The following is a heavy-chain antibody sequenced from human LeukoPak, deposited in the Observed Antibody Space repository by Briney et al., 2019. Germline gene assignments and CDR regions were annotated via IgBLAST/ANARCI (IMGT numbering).Heavy chain of an antibody. CDR3: AHRETVDCSGGSCDDY. J-gene: IGHJ4*02. Sequence: SGPTLVHPPQTLTLTCTFSGFSLSTSGVGVGWIRQPPGKALEWLALIYWDDDKRYSPSLKSRLTITKDTSKNQVVLTMTNMDPVDTATYYCAHRETVDCSGGSCDDYWGQGTLVTVSS. CDR1: GFSLSTSGVG. V-gene: IGHV2-5*02. CDR2: IYWDDDK. D-gene: IGHD2-15*01.